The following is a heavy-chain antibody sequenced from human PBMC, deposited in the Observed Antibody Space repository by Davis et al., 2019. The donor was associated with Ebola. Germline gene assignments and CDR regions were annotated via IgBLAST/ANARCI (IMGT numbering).Heavy chain of an antibody. Sequence: PGGSLRLSCAASGFSFSSYWLTWVRQVPGRGLEWVANIKQDGSVRYYVDSVKGRFTISRDNAKNSLFLQMNSLRAEDTAVYYCARVSIRPGYYYFGLDVWGQGTTVTVSS. V-gene: IGHV3-7*01. CDR1: GFSFSSYW. CDR3: ARVSIRPGYYYFGLDV. J-gene: IGHJ6*02. CDR2: IKQDGSVR. D-gene: IGHD3-3*01.